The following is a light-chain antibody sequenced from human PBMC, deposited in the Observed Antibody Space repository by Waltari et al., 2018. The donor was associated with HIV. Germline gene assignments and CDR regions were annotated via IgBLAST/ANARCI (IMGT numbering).Light chain of an antibody. J-gene: IGLJ3*02. V-gene: IGLV1-51*01. CDR3: GTWDSSLSAGV. CDR1: SSNIGNNY. CDR2: DNK. Sequence: QSVLTQPPSVSAAPGQTVTISCSGSSSNIGNNYVSWYQQRPGTAPKLLIYDNKLRPSGIPDRFSGSKSGTSATLGITGLQTGDEADYYCGTWDSSLSAGVFGGGTKLTVL.